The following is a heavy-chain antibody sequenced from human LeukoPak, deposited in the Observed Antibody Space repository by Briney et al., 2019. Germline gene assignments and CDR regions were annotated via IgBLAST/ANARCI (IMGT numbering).Heavy chain of an antibody. Sequence: PSETLSLTCAVYGGSFSGYYWSWIRQPPGKGLEWIGEINHSGSTNYNPSLKSRVTISVDTSKNQFSLKLSSVTAADTAVYYCARLSSAIWGSYRFDYWGQGTLVTVSS. CDR1: GGSFSGYY. V-gene: IGHV4-34*01. J-gene: IGHJ4*02. CDR3: ARLSSAIWGSYRFDY. CDR2: INHSGST. D-gene: IGHD3-16*02.